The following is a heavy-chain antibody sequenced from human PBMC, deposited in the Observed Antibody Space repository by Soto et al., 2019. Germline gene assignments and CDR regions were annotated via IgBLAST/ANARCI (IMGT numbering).Heavy chain of an antibody. D-gene: IGHD6-6*01. Sequence: PGGSLRLSCAASGFTFSSYNMNWVRQAPGKGLEWVSSISSSSTCIYYADSVKGRFTISRDNAKNSLYLQMNSLRDEDTAVYYCARDYSSSRYYGMDVWGQGTMVTVYS. V-gene: IGHV3-21*01. CDR3: ARDYSSSRYYGMDV. CDR1: GFTFSSYN. J-gene: IGHJ6*02. CDR2: ISSSSTCI.